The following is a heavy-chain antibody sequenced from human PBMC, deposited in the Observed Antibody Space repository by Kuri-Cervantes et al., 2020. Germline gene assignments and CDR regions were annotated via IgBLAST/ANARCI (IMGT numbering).Heavy chain of an antibody. CDR3: ARQTDRDGYNLVVRSRGNYYYGMDV. CDR2: MNPNSGNT. CDR1: GYTFTSYD. V-gene: IGHV1-8*01. Sequence: ASVKVSCKASGYTFTSYDINWVRQATGQGLEWMGWMNPNSGNTGYAQKFQGRVTMTRNTSISTAYMELSSLRSEDTAVYYCARQTDRDGYNLVVRSRGNYYYGMDVWGQGTTVTVSS. J-gene: IGHJ6*02. D-gene: IGHD5-24*01.